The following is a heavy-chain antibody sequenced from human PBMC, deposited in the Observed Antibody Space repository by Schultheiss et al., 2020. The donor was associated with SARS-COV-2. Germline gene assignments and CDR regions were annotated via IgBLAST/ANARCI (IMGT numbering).Heavy chain of an antibody. V-gene: IGHV3-74*01. CDR3: AKEDYGDYEAFDY. D-gene: IGHD4-17*01. CDR2: INSDGSST. Sequence: GGSLRLSCAASGFTFSSYWMHWVRQAPGKGLVWVSRINSDGSSTSYADSVKGRFTISRDNAKNSLYLQMNSLRAEDTALYYCAKEDYGDYEAFDYWGQGTLVTVSS. CDR1: GFTFSSYW. J-gene: IGHJ4*02.